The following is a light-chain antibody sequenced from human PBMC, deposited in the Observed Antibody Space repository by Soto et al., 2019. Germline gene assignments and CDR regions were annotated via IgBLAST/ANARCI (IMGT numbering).Light chain of an antibody. CDR2: EGS. CDR1: SSDVGSYNL. Sequence: QSVLTQPASVSGSPGQSITISCTGTSSDVGSYNLVSWYQQHPGKAPELMIYEGSKRPSGVSNRFSGSKSGNTASLTISGLQAEDEADYYCCSYAGSSTSPYVFGTGTKVTVL. J-gene: IGLJ1*01. CDR3: CSYAGSSTSPYV. V-gene: IGLV2-23*01.